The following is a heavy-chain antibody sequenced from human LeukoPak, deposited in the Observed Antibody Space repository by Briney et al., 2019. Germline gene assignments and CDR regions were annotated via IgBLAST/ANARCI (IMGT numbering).Heavy chain of an antibody. D-gene: IGHD6-19*01. Sequence: GSLRLSCAASGYTFRDYYMSWIRQAPGKGLEWIGSIYYSGSTYYNPSLKSRVTIPVDTSKNQFSLKLSSVTAADTAVYYCARHPYSSGWYPAEMTNWYFDLWGRGTLVTVSS. CDR3: ARHPYSSGWYPAEMTNWYFDL. V-gene: IGHV4-38-2*01. CDR2: IYYSGST. J-gene: IGHJ2*01. CDR1: GYTFRDYY.